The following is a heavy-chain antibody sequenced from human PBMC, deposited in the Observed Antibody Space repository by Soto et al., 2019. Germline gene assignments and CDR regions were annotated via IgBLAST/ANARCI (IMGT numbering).Heavy chain of an antibody. D-gene: IGHD3-10*01. J-gene: IGHJ5*02. CDR1: GFTFSSYA. V-gene: IGHV3-23*01. CDR3: AVTMVGGPQWRYDP. CDR2: ISGSGGST. Sequence: EVQLLESGGGLVQPGGSLRLSCAASGFTFSSYAMSWVRQAPGKGLEWVSAISGSGGSTYYADSVKGRFTISRDNSKNTQYLQMNSLRAEDTAVYYCAVTMVGGPQWRYDPWGQGTLVTVSS.